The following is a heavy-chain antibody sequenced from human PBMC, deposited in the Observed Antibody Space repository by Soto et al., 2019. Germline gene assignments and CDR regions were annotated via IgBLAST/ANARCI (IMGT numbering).Heavy chain of an antibody. CDR1: GYTFTGYY. Sequence: ASVKVSCKASGYTFTGYYMHWAREAPGQGLEWMGWINPNSGGTNYAQKFQGWVTMTRDTSISTAYMELSRLRSDGTAVYYCARGGGTGIAVAGTPAFDIWGQGTMVTVSS. CDR3: ARGGGTGIAVAGTPAFDI. D-gene: IGHD6-19*01. V-gene: IGHV1-2*04. CDR2: INPNSGGT. J-gene: IGHJ3*02.